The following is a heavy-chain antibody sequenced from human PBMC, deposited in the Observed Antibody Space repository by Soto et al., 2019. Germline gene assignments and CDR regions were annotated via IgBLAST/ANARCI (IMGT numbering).Heavy chain of an antibody. V-gene: IGHV1-18*01. CDR2: ISAYNGNT. CDR1: GYTFTSYG. Sequence: VASVKVSCKASGYTFTSYGISWVRQAPGQGLEWMGWISAYNGNTNYAQKLQGRVTMTTDTSTSTAYMELSSLRSEDTAVYYCARLSRYNWNQWGEGLDYYYYGMDVWGQGTLVTVSS. J-gene: IGHJ6*02. CDR3: ARLSRYNWNQWGEGLDYYYYGMDV. D-gene: IGHD1-20*01.